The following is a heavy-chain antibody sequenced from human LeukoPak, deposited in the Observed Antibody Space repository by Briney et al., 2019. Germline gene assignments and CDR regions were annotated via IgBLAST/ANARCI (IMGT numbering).Heavy chain of an antibody. J-gene: IGHJ4*02. CDR2: IYYSGST. V-gene: IGHV4-39*01. Sequence: PSETLSLTCTVSGGSISISSYYWGWIRQPPGKGLEWIGSIYYSGSTYYNPSLKSRVTISVDTSKNQFSLKLSSVTAADTAVYYCARHAFNSGSYFTFDYWGQGTLVTVSS. CDR1: GGSISISSYY. D-gene: IGHD1-26*01. CDR3: ARHAFNSGSYFTFDY.